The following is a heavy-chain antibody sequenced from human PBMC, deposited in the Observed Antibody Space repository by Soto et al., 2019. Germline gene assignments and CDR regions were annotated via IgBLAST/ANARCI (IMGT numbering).Heavy chain of an antibody. D-gene: IGHD3-10*01. V-gene: IGHV4-59*08. CDR2: IYYSGST. CDR1: GGSISSYY. J-gene: IGHJ4*02. CDR3: ARNYGPGYTSDY. Sequence: SETLSLTCTVSGGSISSYYWSWIRQPPGKGLEWIGYIYYSGSTNYNPSLKSRVTISVDTSKNQFSLKLSSVTAADTAVYYCARNYGPGYTSDYWGQGTLVTVSS.